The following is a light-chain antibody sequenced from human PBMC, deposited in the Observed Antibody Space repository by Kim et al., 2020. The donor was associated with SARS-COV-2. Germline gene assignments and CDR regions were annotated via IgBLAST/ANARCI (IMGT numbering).Light chain of an antibody. Sequence: SASVGDRVTITCRASQSISSWLAWYQEKPGKAPKVLIYDASSLESGVPSRFSGSGSGTEFTLTISSLQPDDFATYYCQQYNSYWYTFGQGTKLEI. V-gene: IGKV1-5*01. J-gene: IGKJ2*01. CDR3: QQYNSYWYT. CDR2: DAS. CDR1: QSISSW.